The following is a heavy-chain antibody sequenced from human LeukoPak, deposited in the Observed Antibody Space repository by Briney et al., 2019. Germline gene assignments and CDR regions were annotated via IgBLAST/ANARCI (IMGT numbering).Heavy chain of an antibody. D-gene: IGHD6-13*01. CDR1: GYSFNTYW. CDR3: ARQQAAAAGTVAVSDY. CDR2: IYPGDSDT. Sequence: GESLKISCKVSGYSFNTYWIGWVRQLPEKGVEWMGLIYPGDSDTRYSPSFEGQVTISAEKSISTSYLQRSRLKAADTAMYYCARQQAAAAGTVAVSDYWGQGTLVTVS. V-gene: IGHV5-51*01. J-gene: IGHJ4*02.